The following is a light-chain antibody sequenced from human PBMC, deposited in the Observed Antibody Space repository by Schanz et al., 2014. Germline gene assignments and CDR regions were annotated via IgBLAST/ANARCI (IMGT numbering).Light chain of an antibody. CDR1: VSVSSNY. Sequence: EIVLTQSPGTLSLSPGERATLSCRASVSVSSNYLAWYQQKPGQAPRLLIYAASRRAPGIPDRFSGSGSGTDFTLTISSLQSEDLAVYFCQQYDTWPRTFGQGTKVEI. V-gene: IGKV3-20*01. J-gene: IGKJ1*01. CDR2: AAS. CDR3: QQYDTWPRT.